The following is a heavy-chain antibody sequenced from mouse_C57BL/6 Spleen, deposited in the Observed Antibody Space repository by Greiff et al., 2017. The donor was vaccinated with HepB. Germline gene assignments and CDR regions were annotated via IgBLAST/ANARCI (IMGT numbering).Heavy chain of an antibody. V-gene: IGHV5-9-1*02. CDR3: TREEAINSNYVYFDV. D-gene: IGHD2-5*01. CDR2: ISSGGDYI. CDR1: GFTFSSYA. J-gene: IGHJ1*03. Sequence: EVKLMESGEGLVKPGGSLKLSCAASGFTFSSYAMSWVRQTPEKRLEWVAYISSGGDYIYYADTVKCRFTISRDNARNTLYLQMSSLKSADTAMYYCTREEAINSNYVYFDVWGTGTTGTVAS.